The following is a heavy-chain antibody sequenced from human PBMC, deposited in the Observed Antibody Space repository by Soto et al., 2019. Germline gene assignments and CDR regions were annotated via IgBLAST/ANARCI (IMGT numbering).Heavy chain of an antibody. V-gene: IGHV1-69*02. CDR1: GGTFSCYT. Sequence: ASVKVSCKASGGTFSCYTISWVRQAPGQGLEWMGRIIPILGIANYAQKFQGRVTITADKSTSTAYMELSSLRSEDTAVYYCARVLLSWRMEVWGKGTTVTVSS. CDR3: ARVLLSWRMEV. J-gene: IGHJ6*03. CDR2: IIPILGIA. D-gene: IGHD2-21*02.